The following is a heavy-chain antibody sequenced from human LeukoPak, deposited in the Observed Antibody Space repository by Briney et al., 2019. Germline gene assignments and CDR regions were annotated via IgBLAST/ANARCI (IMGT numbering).Heavy chain of an antibody. CDR3: ARRGHSGSYYTFDY. Sequence: SETLSLICTVSGGSISTYYWSWIRQPPGKELEWIASIYYSGSTNFNPSLKSRVTISVDTSKNQFSLKLRSVTAADTAVYYCARRGHSGSYYTFDYWGQGTLVAVSS. J-gene: IGHJ4*02. CDR1: GGSISTYY. CDR2: IYYSGST. V-gene: IGHV4-59*01. D-gene: IGHD1-26*01.